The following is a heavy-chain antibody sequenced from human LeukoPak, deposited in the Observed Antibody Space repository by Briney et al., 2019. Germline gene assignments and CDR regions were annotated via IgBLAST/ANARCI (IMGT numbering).Heavy chain of an antibody. CDR1: GYTFTSYG. J-gene: IGHJ5*02. Sequence: ASVKVSCRASGYTFTSYGISWVRQAPGQGLEWMGWISAYNGNTNYAQNLQGRVTMTTDTSTSTAYMELRSLRSDDTAVYYCARVPPEIRAVAGTRWFDPWGQGTLVTVSS. CDR2: ISAYNGNT. D-gene: IGHD6-19*01. V-gene: IGHV1-18*01. CDR3: ARVPPEIRAVAGTRWFDP.